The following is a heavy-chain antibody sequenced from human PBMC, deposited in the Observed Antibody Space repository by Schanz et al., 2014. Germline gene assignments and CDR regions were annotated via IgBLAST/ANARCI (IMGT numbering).Heavy chain of an antibody. CDR1: GYSFTDYA. CDR3: ANNWNLDY. Sequence: QVQLVQSGVEVKRPGASVRVSCKASGYSFTDYAIHWVRQAPGQGLEWMGGISGYNGDTNYAPKFQDRVTMTTDTSTGITSLELRNLKSDDTAVYYCANNWNLDYWGQGTLVTVYS. J-gene: IGHJ4*02. D-gene: IGHD1-20*01. V-gene: IGHV1-18*01. CDR2: ISGYNGDT.